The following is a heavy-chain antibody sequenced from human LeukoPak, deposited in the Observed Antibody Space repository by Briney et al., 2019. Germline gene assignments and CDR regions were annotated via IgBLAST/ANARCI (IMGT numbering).Heavy chain of an antibody. CDR1: RFTFSSYA. V-gene: IGHV3-30-3*01. D-gene: IGHD4-23*01. Sequence: GGSLRLSCAASRFTFSSYAMSWVRQAPGKGLEWVAVISYDGSNKYYADSAKGRFTISRDNSKNTLHLQMNSLRAEDTAVYYCARNDYGGSLGYWGQGTLVTASS. CDR2: ISYDGSNK. J-gene: IGHJ4*02. CDR3: ARNDYGGSLGY.